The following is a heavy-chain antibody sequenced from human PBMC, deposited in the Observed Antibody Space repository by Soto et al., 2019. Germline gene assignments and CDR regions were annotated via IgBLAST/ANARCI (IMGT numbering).Heavy chain of an antibody. CDR2: MNPNSGNT. CDR3: ARVSSHRGAFSFDP. J-gene: IGHJ5*02. V-gene: IGHV1-8*01. D-gene: IGHD5-12*01. CDR1: GYTFTSYD. Sequence: QVQLVQSGAEVKKPGASVKVSCKASGYTFTSYDINWVRQATGQGLEWMGWMNPNSGNTGYAQKFQGRVTRTRNTSRSPAYMELSSLRSEDTAVYYCARVSSHRGAFSFDPWGQGTLVTVSS.